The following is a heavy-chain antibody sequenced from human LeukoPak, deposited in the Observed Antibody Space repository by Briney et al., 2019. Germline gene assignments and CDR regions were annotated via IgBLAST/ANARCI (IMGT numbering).Heavy chain of an antibody. CDR3: ARGGSYYYDSSGFNYFDY. V-gene: IGHV4-39*07. CDR1: GGYITSSSYY. CDR2: IYTSGST. J-gene: IGHJ4*02. Sequence: SETLSLTCTVSGGYITSSSYYWGWIRQPPGKGLEWIGRIYTSGSTNYNPSLKSRVTISVDTSKNQFSLKLSSVTAADTAVYYCARGGSYYYDSSGFNYFDYWGQGTLVTVSS. D-gene: IGHD3-22*01.